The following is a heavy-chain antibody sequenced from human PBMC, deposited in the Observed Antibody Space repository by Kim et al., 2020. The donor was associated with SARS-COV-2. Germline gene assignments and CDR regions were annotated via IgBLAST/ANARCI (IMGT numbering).Heavy chain of an antibody. CDR2: ISSSSSYI. J-gene: IGHJ6*02. D-gene: IGHD2-8*01. V-gene: IGHV3-21*01. CDR1: GFTFSSYS. CDR3: ARDRCFPNGMDV. Sequence: GGSLRLSCAASGFTFSSYSMNWVRQAPGKGLEWVSSISSSSSYIYYADSVKGRFTISRDNAKNSLYLQMNSLRAEDTAVYYCARDRCFPNGMDVWGQGTTVTVSS.